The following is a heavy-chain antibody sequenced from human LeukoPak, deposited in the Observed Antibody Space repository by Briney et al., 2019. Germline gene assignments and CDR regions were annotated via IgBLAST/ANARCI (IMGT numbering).Heavy chain of an antibody. CDR3: AKAYYDSSGYYYDDVFDI. CDR2: ISGSGGST. CDR1: GFTFSSYA. V-gene: IGHV3-23*01. Sequence: PGGSLRLSCAASGFTFSSYAMSWVRQAPGKGLEWVSAISGSGGSTYYADSVKGRFTISRDNSKNTLYLQMNSLRAEDTAVYYCAKAYYDSSGYYYDDVFDIWGQGTMVTVSS. J-gene: IGHJ3*02. D-gene: IGHD3-22*01.